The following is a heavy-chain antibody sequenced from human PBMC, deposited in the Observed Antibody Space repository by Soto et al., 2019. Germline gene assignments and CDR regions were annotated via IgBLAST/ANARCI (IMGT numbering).Heavy chain of an antibody. CDR1: GCSFSSYG. Sequence: QVQLVESGGGVVQPGRSLRLSCAASGCSFSSYGMHWVRQAPGKGLEWVARISYDGTDEYYADSVKGRFTISRDNSKNAVYLQMNSMRAEDTAVYYCAKQESEWNDHLDYWGQGNLVTVSS. CDR3: AKQESEWNDHLDY. J-gene: IGHJ4*02. V-gene: IGHV3-30*18. CDR2: ISYDGTDE. D-gene: IGHD1-1*01.